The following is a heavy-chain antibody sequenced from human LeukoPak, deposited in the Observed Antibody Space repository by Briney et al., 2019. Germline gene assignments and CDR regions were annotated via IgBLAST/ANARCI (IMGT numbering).Heavy chain of an antibody. D-gene: IGHD3-10*01. CDR3: ARLCLVRGVIIWPSYYYMDV. V-gene: IGHV4-34*01. J-gene: IGHJ6*03. CDR2: INDSGRT. Sequence: PSETLSLTCGVYGESFSGYYWNWIRQPPGKGLEWIGKINDSGRTNYNPSLKSRVTISVDTSKNQFSLKLSSVTAADTAVYYCARLCLVRGVIIWPSYYYMDVWGKGTTVTISS. CDR1: GESFSGYY.